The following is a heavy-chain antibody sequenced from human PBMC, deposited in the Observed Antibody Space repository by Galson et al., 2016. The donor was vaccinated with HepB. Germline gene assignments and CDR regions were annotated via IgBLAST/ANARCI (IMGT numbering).Heavy chain of an antibody. CDR2: ICHSGTP. D-gene: IGHD2-8*01. CDR3: ARGRNGGIDP. Sequence: SETLSLTCTVFGGSVRSPGYCWTWIRQPPGKGLEWIGFICHSGTPYYKPSLQSRVTISIDTSKNQFSLKVTSVIAADTAIYYCARGRNGGIDPWGQGILVPVSS. CDR1: GGSVRSPGYC. V-gene: IGHV4-61*08. J-gene: IGHJ5*02.